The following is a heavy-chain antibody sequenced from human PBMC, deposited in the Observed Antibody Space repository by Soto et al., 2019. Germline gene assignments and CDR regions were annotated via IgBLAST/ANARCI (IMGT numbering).Heavy chain of an antibody. J-gene: IGHJ5*01. Sequence: QVQLQESGPGLVKPSETLSLTCIVSGGSVSSGRSYWSWIRQPPGKGLEWIGYIYYSGSSGTTNYNPSLKSRVTMLIDTSKNQFSLKLNSVTAADTAMYYCARGPADYLRWFDYWGQGTLVTVSS. V-gene: IGHV4-61*01. CDR2: IYYSGSSGTT. D-gene: IGHD2-2*01. CDR3: ARGPADYLRWFDY. CDR1: GGSVSSGRSY.